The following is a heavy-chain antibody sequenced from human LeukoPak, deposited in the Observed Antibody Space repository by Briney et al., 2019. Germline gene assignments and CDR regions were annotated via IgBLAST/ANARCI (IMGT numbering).Heavy chain of an antibody. CDR3: SRQVVGNDY. Sequence: ASETLCRTCAVYGESSFSSYYWSWIRQTPGGALEWIGEINHSGYTNYNPSLKSRVTLSIDTSKNQFSLRLNSVTAADTAVYYCSRQVVGNDYWGQGTLVTVSS. D-gene: IGHD3-22*01. V-gene: IGHV4-34*01. J-gene: IGHJ4*02. CDR1: GESSFSSYY. CDR2: INHSGYT.